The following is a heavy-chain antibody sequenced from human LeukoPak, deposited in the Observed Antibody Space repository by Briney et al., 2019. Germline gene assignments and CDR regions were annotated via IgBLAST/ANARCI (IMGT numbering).Heavy chain of an antibody. D-gene: IGHD5-18*01. CDR1: GFTFSNYW. CDR3: ARRTAMVTVYYYYYMDV. J-gene: IGHJ6*03. Sequence: GGSLRLSCAGSGFTFSNYWMSWVRQAPGKGLEWVANIKQDGSEKNYVDSVKGRFTLSRDNAKNSLYLQMNSLRADDTAVYYCARRTAMVTVYYYYYMDVWGKGTTVTVSS. V-gene: IGHV3-7*01. CDR2: IKQDGSEK.